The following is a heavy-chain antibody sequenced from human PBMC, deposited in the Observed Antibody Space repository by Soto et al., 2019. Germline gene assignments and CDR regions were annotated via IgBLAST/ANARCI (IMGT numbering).Heavy chain of an antibody. Sequence: EVQLVETGGGLIQPGGSLSLSCAASGFAGSNSYMSWVRQAPGKGLEWVSVIYADGTTHAADSVRGRFTISRDSSRNTVYLQMNNLRAEDTAVYYCARDWNGDSVIDHWGQGTLVPVSS. CDR3: ARDWNGDSVIDH. CDR2: IYADGTT. D-gene: IGHD4-17*01. CDR1: GFAGSNSY. J-gene: IGHJ4*02. V-gene: IGHV3-53*02.